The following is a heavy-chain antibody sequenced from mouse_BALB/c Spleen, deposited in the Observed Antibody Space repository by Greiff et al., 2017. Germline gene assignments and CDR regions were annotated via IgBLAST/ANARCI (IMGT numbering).Heavy chain of an antibody. D-gene: IGHD2-14*01. V-gene: IGHV1S81*02. CDR2: INPSNGRT. CDR3: ARKPSYYRYDDYAMDY. CDR1: GYTFTSYW. Sequence: QVQLQQPGAELVKPGASVKLSCKASGYTFTSYWMHWVKQRPGQGLEWIGEINPSNGRTNYNEKFKSKATLTVDKSSSTAYMQLSSLTSEDSAVYYGARKPSYYRYDDYAMDYWGQGTSVTVSS. J-gene: IGHJ4*01.